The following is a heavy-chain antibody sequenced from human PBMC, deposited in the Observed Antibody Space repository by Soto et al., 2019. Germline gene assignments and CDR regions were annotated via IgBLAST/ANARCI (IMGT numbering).Heavy chain of an antibody. CDR3: ASDVSHYGMDV. J-gene: IGHJ6*02. CDR2: ISSSGSTI. CDR1: GFTFSDYY. V-gene: IGHV3-11*01. Sequence: GGSLSLSCAASGFTFSDYYMSWIRQAPGKGLEWVSYISSSGSTIYYADSVKGRFTISRDNAKNSLYLQMNSLRAEDTAVYYCASDVSHYGMDVWGQGTTVTVSS.